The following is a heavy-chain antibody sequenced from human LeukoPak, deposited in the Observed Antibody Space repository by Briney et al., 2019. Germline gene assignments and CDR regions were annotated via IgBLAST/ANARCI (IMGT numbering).Heavy chain of an antibody. CDR3: ARSRSVSNYKGMDV. J-gene: IGHJ6*02. CDR2: ISSSSDYI. CDR1: GFTFSDYS. D-gene: IGHD5/OR15-5a*01. V-gene: IGHV3-21*01. Sequence: GGSLRLSCPASGFTFSDYSMSWVRQAPGKGLEWVSSISSSSDYIYYADSVKGRFTISRDNARNSLYLQMNSLRAENTAVYYCARSRSVSNYKGMDVWGQGTTVTVSS.